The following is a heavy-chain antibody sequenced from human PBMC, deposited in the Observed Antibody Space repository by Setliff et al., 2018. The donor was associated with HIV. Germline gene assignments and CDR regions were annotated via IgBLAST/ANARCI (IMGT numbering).Heavy chain of an antibody. CDR1: GGSISDSRYY. V-gene: IGHV4-39*02. J-gene: IGHJ6*03. CDR2: IYYTGST. CDR3: ARDWNGSGRAMDV. Sequence: SETLSLTCTVSGGSISDSRYYWGWIRQPPGKGLEWIGNIYYTGSTFYNPSLESRVTITVDTSKNQFSLKLTSVTAADTAVYYCARDWNGSGRAMDVWGKGTTVTVSS. D-gene: IGHD3-10*01.